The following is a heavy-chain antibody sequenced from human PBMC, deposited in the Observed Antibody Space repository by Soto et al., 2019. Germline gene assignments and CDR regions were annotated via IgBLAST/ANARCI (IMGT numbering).Heavy chain of an antibody. Sequence: QLRLQESGSGLVKPSQTLSLTCTVSGGSLSSGSFSWGWIRQPPGKGLEWIGYINYSGNTYYNPFLRRRVTISRDMSTNQFSLKLGSVTAADTAVYYCARGGGSTDYVANYYFDYWGRGTLVTVSS. CDR2: INYSGNT. D-gene: IGHD4-17*01. J-gene: IGHJ4*02. CDR3: ARGGGSTDYVANYYFDY. CDR1: GGSLSSGSFS. V-gene: IGHV4-30-2*01.